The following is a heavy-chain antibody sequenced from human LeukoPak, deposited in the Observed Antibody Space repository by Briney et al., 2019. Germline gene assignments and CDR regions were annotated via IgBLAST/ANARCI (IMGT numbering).Heavy chain of an antibody. CDR3: ARGCSSSRCYRSRVYASSGAAFDF. V-gene: IGHV4-31*03. D-gene: IGHD2-2*01. Sequence: PSQTLSLTCTVSGDSISSGGYFWTWIRQHPGKGLEWIGYISYRGTSYYIPSRKSRVSMSVDTSKNHFSLKMSSVTAADTAVYYCARGCSSSRCYRSRVYASSGAAFDFWGQGTMVIVSS. J-gene: IGHJ3*01. CDR2: ISYRGTS. CDR1: GDSISSGGYF.